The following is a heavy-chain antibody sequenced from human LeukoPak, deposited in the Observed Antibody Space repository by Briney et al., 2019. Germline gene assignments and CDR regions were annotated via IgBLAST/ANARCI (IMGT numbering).Heavy chain of an antibody. CDR2: ISNDGSNK. Sequence: GRSLRLSCAASGFTFSNYGMHWVRQAPGRGLEWVAVISNDGSNKYYEDSVKGRFTVSRDNSKNTLFLQMHSLRAEDTAVYYCAKHGTQLKPFDIWGQGTMVTVSS. J-gene: IGHJ3*02. CDR1: GFTFSNYG. V-gene: IGHV3-30*18. D-gene: IGHD2-2*01. CDR3: AKHGTQLKPFDI.